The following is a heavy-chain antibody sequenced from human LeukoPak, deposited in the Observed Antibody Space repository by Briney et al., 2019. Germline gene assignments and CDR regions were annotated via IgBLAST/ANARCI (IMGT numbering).Heavy chain of an antibody. J-gene: IGHJ4*02. Sequence: SETLSLTCSVSGGSSSGYYWSWIRQPPGKGQEWIGYIYYSGSTNYNPSLKSRVTISLDTSKNQFSLKLTSVTAADTAVYHCARHLPNRGCFDYWDQGTLVTVSS. D-gene: IGHD3-10*01. V-gene: IGHV4-59*08. CDR3: ARHLPNRGCFDY. CDR1: GGSSSGYY. CDR2: IYYSGST.